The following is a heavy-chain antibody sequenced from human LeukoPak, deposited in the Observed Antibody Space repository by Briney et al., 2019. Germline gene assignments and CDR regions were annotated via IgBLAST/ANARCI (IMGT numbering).Heavy chain of an antibody. J-gene: IGHJ4*02. Sequence: PGGSLRLSCAASGFTFDDYGMNWVRQAPGKGLEWVSGINWNGGSTGYADSVKGRFTISRDNAKNSLYLQMNSLRAEDMALYYCARGDYYGSGSSGGDYWGQGTLVTVSS. CDR2: INWNGGST. V-gene: IGHV3-20*04. CDR1: GFTFDDYG. CDR3: ARGDYYGSGSSGGDY. D-gene: IGHD3-10*01.